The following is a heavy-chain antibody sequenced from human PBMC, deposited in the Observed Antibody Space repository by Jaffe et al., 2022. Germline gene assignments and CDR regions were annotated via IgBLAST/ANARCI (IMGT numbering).Heavy chain of an antibody. J-gene: IGHJ3*02. V-gene: IGHV3-7*05. CDR1: GFTFSDTW. CDR3: VTDWGWAFHT. CDR2: IKPDGTAK. Sequence: EVQLVQSGGGLVQPGGSLRLSCAASGFTFSDTWMNWVRQAPGKGLEWVANIKPDGTAKYYVDSVKGRFTISRDNARNSLYLQMSSLRAEDTAVYYCVTDWGWAFHTWGQGTMVTVSS. D-gene: IGHD3-16*01.